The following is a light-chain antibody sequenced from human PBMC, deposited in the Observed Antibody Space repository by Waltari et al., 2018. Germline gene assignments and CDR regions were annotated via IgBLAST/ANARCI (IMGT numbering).Light chain of an antibody. V-gene: IGLV1-40*01. Sequence: QSVLTQPTSVSGNPVQRVPITSSAHNSKPRAGHDVPWCQHLPGTAPKLLIYGTNNRPSGVPDRFAGSKSGTSASLAITGLQADDEADYFCQSFDNMLSGGVVFGGGTKLAVL. CDR3: QSFDNMLSGGVV. J-gene: IGLJ2*01. CDR1: NSKPRAGHD. CDR2: GTN.